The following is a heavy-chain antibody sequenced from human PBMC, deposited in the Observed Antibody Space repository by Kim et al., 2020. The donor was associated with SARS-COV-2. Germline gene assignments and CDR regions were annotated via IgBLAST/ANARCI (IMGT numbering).Heavy chain of an antibody. CDR1: GYTFTTYA. Sequence: ASVKVSCKASGYTFTTYAMQWVRQAPGQRLEWMGWINTGKGNTKYAEKVQGRVTMIRDTSASTVYMELSSLRSEDTAVYYCARSAAIRPPGLDGWGQGA. CDR2: INTGKGNT. CDR3: ARSAAIRPPGLDG. J-gene: IGHJ6*02. D-gene: IGHD5-12*01. V-gene: IGHV1-3*04.